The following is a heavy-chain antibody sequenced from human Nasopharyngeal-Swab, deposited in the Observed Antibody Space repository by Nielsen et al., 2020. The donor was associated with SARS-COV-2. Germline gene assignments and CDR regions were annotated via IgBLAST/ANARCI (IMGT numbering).Heavy chain of an antibody. CDR1: GGSISSYY. V-gene: IGHV4-59*13. Sequence: SETLSLTCTVSGGSISSYYWSWIRQPPGKGLKWIGCVDSSGSTNYKPSLKSRVTISVDTSKNQFSLNLSSVTAADTAVYYCGRGACSITTCYENVDVWGQGTTVTVSS. J-gene: IGHJ6*02. CDR2: VDSSGST. D-gene: IGHD2-2*01. CDR3: GRGACSITTCYENVDV.